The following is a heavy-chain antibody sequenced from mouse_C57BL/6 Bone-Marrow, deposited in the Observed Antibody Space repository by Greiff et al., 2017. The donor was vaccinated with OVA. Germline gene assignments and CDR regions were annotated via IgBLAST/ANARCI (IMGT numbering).Heavy chain of an antibody. V-gene: IGHV14-1*01. CDR1: GFNIKDYY. J-gene: IGHJ3*01. D-gene: IGHD2-3*01. CDR2: IDPEDGDT. CDR3: TTTLYDGYYFLFAD. Sequence: VQLQQSGAELVRPGASVKLSCTASGFNIKDYYMHWVKQRPEQGLEWIGRIDPEDGDTEYAPKFQGKATMTADTSSNTAYLQLSSLTSEDTAVYYCTTTLYDGYYFLFADWGQGTLVTVSA.